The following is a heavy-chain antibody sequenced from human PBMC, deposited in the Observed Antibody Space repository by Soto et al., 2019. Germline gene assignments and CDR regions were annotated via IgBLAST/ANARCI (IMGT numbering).Heavy chain of an antibody. CDR1: GFTFSNAW. J-gene: IGHJ6*02. V-gene: IGHV3-15*07. Sequence: GGSLRLSCAASGFTFSNAWMNWVRQAPGKGLEWVGRIKSKTDGGTTDYAAPVKGRFTISRDDSKNTLYLQMNSLKTEDTAVYYCTTDSSSWPYYYYYGMDVWGQGTTVTVSS. D-gene: IGHD6-13*01. CDR3: TTDSSSWPYYYYYGMDV. CDR2: IKSKTDGGTT.